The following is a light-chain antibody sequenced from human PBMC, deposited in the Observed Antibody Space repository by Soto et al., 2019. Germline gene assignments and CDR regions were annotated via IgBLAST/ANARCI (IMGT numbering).Light chain of an antibody. Sequence: DIQMTQSPSTLSASVGASAPITGRASQSISSWLAWYQQKPGKAPKLLIYDASSLESGVPSRFSGSGSGTEFTLTISSLQPDEFATYYCKKYNSYSQTFGQGTKVDI. CDR1: QSISSW. V-gene: IGKV1-5*01. CDR2: DAS. J-gene: IGKJ1*01. CDR3: KKYNSYSQT.